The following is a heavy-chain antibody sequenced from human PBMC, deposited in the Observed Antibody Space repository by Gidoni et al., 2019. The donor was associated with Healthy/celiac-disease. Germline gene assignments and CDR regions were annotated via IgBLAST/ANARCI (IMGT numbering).Heavy chain of an antibody. CDR1: GGSISSSRYY. V-gene: IGHV4-39*07. D-gene: IGHD3-10*01. J-gene: IGHJ5*02. Sequence: QLQLQESGPGLVKPSETLSLTCTVSGGSISSSRYYWGWIRQPPGKGLEWIGSIYYSGSTYYNPSLKSRVTISVDTSKDQFSLKLSSVTAADTAVYYCARGYYGSGRRGDNWFDPWGQGTLVTVSS. CDR3: ARGYYGSGRRGDNWFDP. CDR2: IYYSGST.